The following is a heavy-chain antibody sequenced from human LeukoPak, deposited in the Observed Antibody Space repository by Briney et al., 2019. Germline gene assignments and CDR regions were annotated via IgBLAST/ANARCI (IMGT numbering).Heavy chain of an antibody. CDR3: ARDSGVAAAVSYYYYYYGMDV. CDR1: GFTFSSYW. D-gene: IGHD6-13*01. CDR2: ISSSGSTI. V-gene: IGHV3-11*01. J-gene: IGHJ6*02. Sequence: PGGSLRLSCAASGFTFSSYWMSWIRQAPGKGLEWVSYISSSGSTIYYADSVKGRFTISRDNAKNSLYLQMNSLRAEDTAVYYCARDSGVAAAVSYYYYYYGMDVWGQGTTVTVSS.